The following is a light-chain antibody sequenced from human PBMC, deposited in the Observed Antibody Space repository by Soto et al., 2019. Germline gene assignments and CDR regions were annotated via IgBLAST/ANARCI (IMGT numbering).Light chain of an antibody. V-gene: IGKV3-11*01. Sequence: ESVLTQAPATLSLSPREKTTHSCRASQSVSSYLAWYQQKPGQAPRFLIYDASNRATGIPARFSGSGSGTDFTLTISSLEPEDFAVYSFPQRSNWPNFGGGTKVHIK. J-gene: IGKJ4*01. CDR1: QSVSSY. CDR3: PQRSNWPN. CDR2: DAS.